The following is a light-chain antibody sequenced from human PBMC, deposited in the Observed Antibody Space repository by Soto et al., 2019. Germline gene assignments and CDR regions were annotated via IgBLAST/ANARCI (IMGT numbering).Light chain of an antibody. CDR2: ATS. CDR1: QVIKY. J-gene: IGKJ2*01. CDR3: QQYHTFPPT. Sequence: DIQMTQSTSSLSASVGDRVTITCRATQVIKYLAWFQQKPGKAPKSLIYATSRLQSGVPSKFSGSGSGTDFTLTISSLQPEDFATNYCQQYHTFPPTFGLGTKLEMK. V-gene: IGKV1-16*02.